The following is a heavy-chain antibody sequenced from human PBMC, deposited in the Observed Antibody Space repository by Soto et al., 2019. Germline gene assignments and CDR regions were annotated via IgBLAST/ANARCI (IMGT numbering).Heavy chain of an antibody. J-gene: IGHJ4*02. Sequence: LRLSCAASGFTFSSYAMHWVRQAPGKGLEWVAVISYDGSNKYYADSVKGRFTISRDNSKNTLYLQMNSLRAEDTAVYYCARNPGVAATNYFDYWGQGTLVTVSS. CDR3: ARNPGVAATNYFDY. CDR2: ISYDGSNK. CDR1: GFTFSSYA. D-gene: IGHD2-15*01. V-gene: IGHV3-30-3*01.